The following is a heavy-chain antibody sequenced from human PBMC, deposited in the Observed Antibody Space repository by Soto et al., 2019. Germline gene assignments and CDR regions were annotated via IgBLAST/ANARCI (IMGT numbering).Heavy chain of an antibody. D-gene: IGHD6-19*01. CDR1: GYTFTRFG. V-gene: IGHV1-18*01. J-gene: IGHJ5*02. Sequence: QVQLVQSGEEVKKPGASVKVSCKASGYTFTRFGITWVRKAPEQGLEWMGGISANNGDTNYAQKLQGRVTMTADPHTSTAYMELSSLKADDTAMYYCARWIASAWYTWGQGTLVTVSS. CDR2: ISANNGDT. CDR3: ARWIASAWYT.